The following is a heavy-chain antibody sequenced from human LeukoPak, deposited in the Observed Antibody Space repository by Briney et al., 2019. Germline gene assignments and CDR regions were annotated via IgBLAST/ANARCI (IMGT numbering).Heavy chain of an antibody. CDR1: GFTFSTYS. Sequence: GGSLRLSCVASGFTFSTYSMNWVRQAPGKGLEWVSSISGSSTYIYYADSVKGRFTISRDNAKNSLFLQMNSLRAEDTAVYYCARVQDGSSWYEYFQHWGQGTLVTVSS. J-gene: IGHJ1*01. CDR2: ISGSSTYI. V-gene: IGHV3-21*01. D-gene: IGHD6-13*01. CDR3: ARVQDGSSWYEYFQH.